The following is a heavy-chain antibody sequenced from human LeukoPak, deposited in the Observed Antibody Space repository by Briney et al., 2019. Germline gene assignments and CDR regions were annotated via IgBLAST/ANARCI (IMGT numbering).Heavy chain of an antibody. CDR1: GFTFSSYS. Sequence: GGSLGLSCAASGFTFSSYSMNWVRQAPGKGLEWVSSISSSSSYIYYADSVKGRFTISRDNAKNSLYLQMNSLRAEDTAVYYCATFTYYYDSSGPALDYWGQGTLVTVSS. J-gene: IGHJ4*02. D-gene: IGHD3-22*01. V-gene: IGHV3-21*01. CDR3: ATFTYYYDSSGPALDY. CDR2: ISSSSSYI.